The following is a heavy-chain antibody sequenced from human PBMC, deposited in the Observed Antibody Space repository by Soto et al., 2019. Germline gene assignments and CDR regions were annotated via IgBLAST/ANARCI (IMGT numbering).Heavy chain of an antibody. V-gene: IGHV4-30-4*01. CDR3: ARLSGHDPAGAADK. CDR2: TYYSGGS. D-gene: IGHD5-12*01. CDR1: GASVSSAEHY. J-gene: IGHJ4*02. Sequence: SETLSLTCTLSGASVSSAEHYWSWIRQPPGKGLEWIGYTYYSGGSYYNASLQRRVSISVDTSQNQFSLKLTSVTAADTAVYYCARLSGHDPAGAADKWGPGILVTVSS.